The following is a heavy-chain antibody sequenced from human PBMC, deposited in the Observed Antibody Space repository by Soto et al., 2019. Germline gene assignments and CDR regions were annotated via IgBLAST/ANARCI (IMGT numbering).Heavy chain of an antibody. Sequence: GGSLRLSCAASGFTVSSYAMSWVRQAPGKGLEWVSAISGSGGSTYYADSVKGRFTISRDNSKNTLYLQMNSLRAEDTAVYYCAKVYSGWYFNYWGQGTLVTVSS. V-gene: IGHV3-23*01. CDR3: AKVYSGWYFNY. CDR1: GFTVSSYA. CDR2: ISGSGGST. J-gene: IGHJ4*02. D-gene: IGHD6-19*01.